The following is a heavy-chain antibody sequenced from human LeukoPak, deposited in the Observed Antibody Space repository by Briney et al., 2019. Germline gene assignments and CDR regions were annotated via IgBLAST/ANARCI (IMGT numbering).Heavy chain of an antibody. CDR2: IYPGDSDT. Sequence: GESLKISCKGSGYSFTSYWIGWVRQMPGKGLEWMGIIYPGDSDTRYSPSFQGQVTISADKSISTAYLQWSSLKASDTAMYYCASRYSSSWYYFDYWGQGTLVTVSS. V-gene: IGHV5-51*01. CDR1: GYSFTSYW. D-gene: IGHD6-13*01. CDR3: ASRYSSSWYYFDY. J-gene: IGHJ4*02.